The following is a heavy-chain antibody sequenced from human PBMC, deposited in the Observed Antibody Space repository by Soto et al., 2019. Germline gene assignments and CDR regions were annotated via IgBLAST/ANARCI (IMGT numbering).Heavy chain of an antibody. CDR3: ARGGDYDSSGHTRDAFDS. CDR1: GYTFTSYY. V-gene: IGHV1-46*01. CDR2: INPSGGST. J-gene: IGHJ3*02. Sequence: GASVKVSCKASGYTFTSYYMHWVRQAPGQGLEWMGIINPSGGSTSYAQKFQGWVTMTRDTSISTAYMELSRLRSDDTAVYYCARGGDYDSSGHTRDAFDSWGQGTMVTVSS. D-gene: IGHD3-22*01.